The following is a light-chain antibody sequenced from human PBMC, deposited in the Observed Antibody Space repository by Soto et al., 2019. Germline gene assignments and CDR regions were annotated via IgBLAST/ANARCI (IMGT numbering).Light chain of an antibody. Sequence: DIQMTQSTSSLSASVGDRVTIACRASQSISSYLNWYQQKPGKAPKLLIYAASSLQSGVPSRFSGSGSGTDFTLTISSLQPEDFATYYCQQSYSTPQPFGQGTKVDI. CDR2: AAS. CDR3: QQSYSTPQP. J-gene: IGKJ1*01. CDR1: QSISSY. V-gene: IGKV1-39*01.